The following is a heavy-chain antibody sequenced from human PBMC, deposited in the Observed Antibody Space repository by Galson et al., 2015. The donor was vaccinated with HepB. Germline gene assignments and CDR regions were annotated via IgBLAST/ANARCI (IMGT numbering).Heavy chain of an antibody. D-gene: IGHD1-14*01. CDR1: GFTFTDAW. Sequence: SLRLSCAASGFTFTDAWMNWVRQAPGKGLEWVGRIKSKTDGETIDYAAPVKGRFTISRDDSKNTLYLRMNSLKTEDTAVYYCTKSNRGAYAFDIWGQGTMVTVSS. J-gene: IGHJ3*02. CDR3: TKSNRGAYAFDI. V-gene: IGHV3-15*07. CDR2: IKSKTDGETI.